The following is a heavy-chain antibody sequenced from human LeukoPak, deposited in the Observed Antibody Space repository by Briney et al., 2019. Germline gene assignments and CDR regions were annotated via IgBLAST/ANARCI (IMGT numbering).Heavy chain of an antibody. V-gene: IGHV4-59*08. CDR3: ARSPMYSSGWYFDY. D-gene: IGHD6-19*01. CDR1: GGSISSYY. J-gene: IGHJ4*02. CDR2: IYYSGST. Sequence: PSETLSLTCTVSGGSISSYYWSWIRQAPGKGLEWIGYIYYSGSTNYNPSLKSRVTISVDTSKNQFSLKLSSVTAADTAVYYCARSPMYSSGWYFDYWGQGTLVTVSS.